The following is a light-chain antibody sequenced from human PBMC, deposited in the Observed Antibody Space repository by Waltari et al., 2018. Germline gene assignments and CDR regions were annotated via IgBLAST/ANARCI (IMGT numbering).Light chain of an antibody. J-gene: IGLJ3*02. Sequence: QSALTQPASVSGSPGQSITITCTGSSNVVGVYDYVSWYQVNVGKRPRPVIYDVSRRPSGVSDRFSGSKSGNTAALIISGLRAEDEADYYCCSYTANAWVFGGGTKLTVL. CDR1: SNVVGVYDY. CDR3: CSYTANAWV. V-gene: IGLV2-14*03. CDR2: DVS.